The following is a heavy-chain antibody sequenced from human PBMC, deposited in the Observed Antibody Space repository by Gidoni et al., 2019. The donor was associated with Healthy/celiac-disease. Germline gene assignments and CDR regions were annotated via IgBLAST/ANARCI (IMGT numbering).Heavy chain of an antibody. CDR1: GYTFTSYD. J-gene: IGHJ6*02. CDR3: ARTLFSSSWSYYYYYGMDV. Sequence: QVQLVQSGAEVKKPGASVKVSCKASGYTFTSYDINWVRQATGQGLEWMGWMNPNSGNTGYAQKCQGRVTMTRNTSISTAYMELSSLRSEDTAVYYCARTLFSSSWSYYYYYGMDVWGQGTTVTVSS. V-gene: IGHV1-8*01. CDR2: MNPNSGNT. D-gene: IGHD6-13*01.